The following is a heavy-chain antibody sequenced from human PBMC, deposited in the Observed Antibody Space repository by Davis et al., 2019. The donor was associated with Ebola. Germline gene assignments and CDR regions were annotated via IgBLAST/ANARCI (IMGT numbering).Heavy chain of an antibody. J-gene: IGHJ3*02. CDR2: ISYDGSNK. CDR1: GFTFSSYA. V-gene: IGHV3-30-3*01. Sequence: PGGSLRLSCAASGFTFSSYAMHWVRQAPGKGLEWVAVISYDGSNKYYADSVKGRFTISRDNSKNTLYLQMNSLRAEDTAVYYCARDPKVQGVITPFDAFDIWGQGTMVTVSS. CDR3: ARDPKVQGVITPFDAFDI. D-gene: IGHD3-10*01.